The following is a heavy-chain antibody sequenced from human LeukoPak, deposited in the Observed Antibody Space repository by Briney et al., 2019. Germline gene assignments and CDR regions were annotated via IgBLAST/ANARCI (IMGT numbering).Heavy chain of an antibody. D-gene: IGHD2-2*02. CDR3: TKARSTSSSSCYNY. Sequence: GGSLRLSCAASGFTFSNYSMTWVRQAPGKGLEWVSSISGSDTSTYYADSVKGRFTISRDNSKNTLELQMDSLRAEDTAVYYCTKARSTSSSSCYNYWGQGILVTVSS. CDR2: ISGSDTST. J-gene: IGHJ4*02. CDR1: GFTFSNYS. V-gene: IGHV3-23*01.